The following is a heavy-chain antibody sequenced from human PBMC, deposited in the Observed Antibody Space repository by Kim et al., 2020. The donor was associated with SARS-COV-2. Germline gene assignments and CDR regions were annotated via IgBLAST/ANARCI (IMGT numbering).Heavy chain of an antibody. CDR2: IYPGDSDT. Sequence: GESLKISCKGSGYSFTSYWIGWVRQMPGKGLEWMGIIYPGDSDTTYSPSFQGQVTISADKSISTAYLQWSSLKASDTAMYYCARSVHGSGWYLFFDYWGQGSLVNVYS. CDR1: GYSFTSYW. V-gene: IGHV5-51*01. D-gene: IGHD6-19*01. CDR3: ARSVHGSGWYLFFDY. J-gene: IGHJ4*02.